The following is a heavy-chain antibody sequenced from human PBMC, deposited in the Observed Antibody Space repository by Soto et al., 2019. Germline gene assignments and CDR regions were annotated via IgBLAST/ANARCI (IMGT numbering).Heavy chain of an antibody. V-gene: IGHV3-48*01. CDR3: AFGEEYRYYYYGMEV. D-gene: IGHD2-2*02. CDR2: ISSSSSTI. CDR1: GLTFSSYS. J-gene: IGHJ6*02. Sequence: EVQLVETGGGLVQRGGSLRLSCAASGLTFSSYSMNWVRQAPGKGLEWVSYISSSSSTIYYADYVKGRFTISRDNAKNSLDLQMNSLRAEDTDVYYCAFGEEYRYYYYGMEVWGQGTTVTVSS.